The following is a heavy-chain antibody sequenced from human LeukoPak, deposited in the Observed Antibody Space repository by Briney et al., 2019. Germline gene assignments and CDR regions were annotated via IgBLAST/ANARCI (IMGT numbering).Heavy chain of an antibody. J-gene: IGHJ3*02. D-gene: IGHD3-22*01. CDR1: GFTFSSYS. CDR3: ARAPYYYDTSGFLI. Sequence: GGSLRLSCAASGFTFSSYSMNWVRQAPGKGLVWVSRINSDGSSTTYADSVKGRFTISRDNAKNTLYLQMNSLRAEDTAVYYCARAPYYYDTSGFLIWGQGTMVTVSS. V-gene: IGHV3-74*01. CDR2: INSDGSST.